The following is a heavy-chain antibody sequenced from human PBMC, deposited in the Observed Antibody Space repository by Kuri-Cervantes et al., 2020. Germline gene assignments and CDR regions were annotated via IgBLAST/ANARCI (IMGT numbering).Heavy chain of an antibody. V-gene: IGHV3-30*18. CDR2: ISDDGSKR. CDR1: GFTFSRCG. D-gene: IGHD5-18*01. J-gene: IGHJ5*02. Sequence: GESLKISCAASGFTFSRCGMHWVRQDPGKGLEWVALISDDGSKRYFADSVKDRFIISRDNSKNTVYFELNSLRPEDTSMYFCAKGYTSGYPSNWFDPWGPGTLVTVSS. CDR3: AKGYTSGYPSNWFDP.